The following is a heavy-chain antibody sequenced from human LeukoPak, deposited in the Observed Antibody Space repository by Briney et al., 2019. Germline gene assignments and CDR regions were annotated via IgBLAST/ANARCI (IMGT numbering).Heavy chain of an antibody. CDR2: TYYYSKWTN. V-gene: IGHV6-1*01. D-gene: IGHD5-12*01. CDR3: AGRRWGGYEGNFDY. J-gene: IGHJ4*02. Sequence: SQTLSLTCAISGDSVSSNSISWNWFRQSPSRGLEWLGRTYYYSKWTNDYAVSVQSRITISPDTSKNQISLHLNSVTPEDTAVYYCAGRRWGGYEGNFDYWGQGALVTISS. CDR1: GDSVSSNSIS.